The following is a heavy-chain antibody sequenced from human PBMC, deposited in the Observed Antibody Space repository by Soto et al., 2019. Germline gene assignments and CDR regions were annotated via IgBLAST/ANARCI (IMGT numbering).Heavy chain of an antibody. CDR1: GGTFSTYT. CDR3: AGDPDSHYNDSHASSYP. CDR2: IIPMIGII. V-gene: IGHV1-69*08. J-gene: IGHJ5*02. D-gene: IGHD4-4*01. Sequence: QVQLVQSGAEVKKPGSSVKVSCKASGGTFSTYTITWVRQAPGQGLEWMGRIIPMIGIINYAQKFQGRVTISADKFTGTAYMELTGLRSDDTAVYYCAGDPDSHYNDSHASSYPWGQGTLVTVSS.